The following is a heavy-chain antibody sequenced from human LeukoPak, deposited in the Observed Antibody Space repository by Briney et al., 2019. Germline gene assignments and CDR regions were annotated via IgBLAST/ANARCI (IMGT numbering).Heavy chain of an antibody. CDR3: AKGASFYYDSSGDY. D-gene: IGHD3-22*01. V-gene: IGHV3-23*01. Sequence: GGSLRLSCAASGFTFSSYAMSWVRQAPGKGLEWVSAISGSGGSTYYADSVKGRFIISRDNSKNTLYLQMNSLRAEDTAVYYCAKGASFYYDSSGDYWGQGTLVTVSS. CDR2: ISGSGGST. CDR1: GFTFSSYA. J-gene: IGHJ4*02.